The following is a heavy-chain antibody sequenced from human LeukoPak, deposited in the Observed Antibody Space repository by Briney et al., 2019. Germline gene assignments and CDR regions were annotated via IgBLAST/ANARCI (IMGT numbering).Heavy chain of an antibody. V-gene: IGHV3-21*01. CDR3: ARRGYSGYDPDGFYYYYGMDV. CDR1: RFTFSSYN. J-gene: IGHJ6*02. CDR2: IIRRGSYP. D-gene: IGHD5-12*01. Sequence: GGSLRLSCAASRFTFSSYNMNWVRQAQGGGREWVYSIIRRGSYPYYADSVKGRFTISRDNAKNSLFLQMNSLRAEDTAVYYCARRGYSGYDPDGFYYYYGMDVWGQGTTVTVSS.